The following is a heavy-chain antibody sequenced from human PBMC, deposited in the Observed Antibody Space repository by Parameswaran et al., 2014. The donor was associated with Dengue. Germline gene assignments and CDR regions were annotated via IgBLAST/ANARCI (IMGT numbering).Heavy chain of an antibody. D-gene: IGHD2-15*01. CDR3: ASAYCSGGSCYGWFDP. J-gene: IGHJ5*02. CDR2: IYHSGST. V-gene: IGHV4-4*02. Sequence: VRQMPGKGLEWIGEIYHSGSTNYNPSLKSRVTISVDKSKNQFSLKLSSVTAADTAVYYCASAYCSGGSCYGWFDPWGQGTLVTVSS.